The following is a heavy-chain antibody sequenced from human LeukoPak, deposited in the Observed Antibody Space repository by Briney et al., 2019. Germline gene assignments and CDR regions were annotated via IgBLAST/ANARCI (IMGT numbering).Heavy chain of an antibody. CDR3: AKDRIAVAAATPDY. J-gene: IGHJ4*02. CDR1: GFTFSSYA. V-gene: IGHV3-23*01. D-gene: IGHD6-19*01. Sequence: PGGSLRLSCAASGFTFSSYAMSWVRQAPGKGLEWVSGISGSGGSAYYADSVKGRFTISRDNSKNTMYTQMNSLRAEDTAVYYCAKDRIAVAAATPDYWGQGALVTVSS. CDR2: ISGSGGSA.